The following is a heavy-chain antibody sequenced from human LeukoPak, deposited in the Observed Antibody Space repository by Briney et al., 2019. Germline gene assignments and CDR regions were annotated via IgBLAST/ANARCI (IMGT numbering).Heavy chain of an antibody. V-gene: IGHV1-46*01. J-gene: IGHJ4*02. CDR3: AREGDYGSGSQPFDY. D-gene: IGHD3-10*01. CDR1: GYTFTSYA. CDR2: INPSGGST. Sequence: ASVKVSCKASGYTFTSYAMHWVRQAPGQGLEWVGLINPSGGSTTYAQNFQGRVTMTRDTSTSTVYMELSSLRSEDTAVYYCAREGDYGSGSQPFDYWGQGTLVTVYS.